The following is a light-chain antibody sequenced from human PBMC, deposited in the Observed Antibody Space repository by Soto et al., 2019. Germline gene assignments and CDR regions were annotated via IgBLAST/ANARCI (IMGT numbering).Light chain of an antibody. CDR3: GSWDDTLNVV. J-gene: IGLJ2*01. V-gene: IGLV1-44*01. CDR1: SSNIGGNT. CDR2: NNN. Sequence: QSVVTQPPSASGTPGQRVTISCSGSSSNIGGNTVNWYQHLPGTAPRLLIYNNNQRPSGVPDRFSGSKSGTSASLAISGLQSEDEADYYCGSWDDTLNVVFGGGTKVTVL.